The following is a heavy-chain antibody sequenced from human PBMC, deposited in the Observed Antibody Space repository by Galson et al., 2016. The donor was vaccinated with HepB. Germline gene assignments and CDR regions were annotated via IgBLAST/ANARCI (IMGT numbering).Heavy chain of an antibody. V-gene: IGHV3-23*01. J-gene: IGHJ3*01. CDR2: ISRGSGGGT. Sequence: LRLSCAASGFIFSNYAMIWVRQAPGKGLEWVSAISRGSGGGTYYADSVKGRFTIPRDKSKNTLYLQVNSLRGDDTAVYHCAKTAPYGTGWAGAFDVWGQGTLVTVSS. D-gene: IGHD6-19*01. CDR1: GFIFSNYA. CDR3: AKTAPYGTGWAGAFDV.